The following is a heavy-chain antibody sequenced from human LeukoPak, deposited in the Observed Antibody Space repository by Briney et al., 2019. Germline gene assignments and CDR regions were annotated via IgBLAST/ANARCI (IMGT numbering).Heavy chain of an antibody. CDR2: ISYDGSNK. J-gene: IGHJ4*02. Sequence: GRSLRLSCAASGFTFSSYAMHWVRQAPGKGLEWVAVISYDGSNKYYADSVRGRFTISRDNSKNTLYHQMNSLRAEDTAVYYCASLVVVAATPEYFDSWGQGTLVTVSS. CDR1: GFTFSSYA. V-gene: IGHV3-30*14. D-gene: IGHD2-15*01. CDR3: ASLVVVAATPEYFDS.